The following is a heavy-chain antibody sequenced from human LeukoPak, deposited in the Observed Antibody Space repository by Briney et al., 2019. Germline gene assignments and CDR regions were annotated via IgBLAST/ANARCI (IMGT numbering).Heavy chain of an antibody. J-gene: IGHJ4*02. Sequence: PSETLSLTCTVSGGSISSGGYYWSWIRQPPGKGLEWIGEINHSGSTNYNPSLKSRVTISVDTSKNQFSLKLSSVTAADTAVYYCASRVGDPVDYWGQGTLVTVSS. D-gene: IGHD3-10*01. CDR1: GGSISSGGYY. CDR3: ASRVGDPVDY. CDR2: INHSGST. V-gene: IGHV4-39*07.